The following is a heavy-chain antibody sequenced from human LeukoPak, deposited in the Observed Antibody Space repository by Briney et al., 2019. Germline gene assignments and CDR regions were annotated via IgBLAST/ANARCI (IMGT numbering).Heavy chain of an antibody. J-gene: IGHJ6*02. D-gene: IGHD3-10*01. CDR1: GGSISSSSYY. CDR2: IYYSGST. Sequence: PSETLSLTCTVSGGSISSSSYYWGWIRQPPGKGLEWIGSIYYSGSTYYNPSLKSRVTISVDTSKNQFSLKLSSVTAADTAVYYCARIPAPRGRYYYYGMDVWGQGTTVTVSS. V-gene: IGHV4-39*07. CDR3: ARIPAPRGRYYYYGMDV.